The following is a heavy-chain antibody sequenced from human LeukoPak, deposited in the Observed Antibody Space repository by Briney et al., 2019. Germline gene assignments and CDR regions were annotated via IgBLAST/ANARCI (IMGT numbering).Heavy chain of an antibody. CDR1: GYSFTSYW. Sequence: NRGESLKISCKGSGYSFTSYWIGWVRQMPGKGLEWMGTIYPGDSDTRYSPSFQGQVTISADKSVSTAYLQWSSLSASDTAMYYCARCLIVGASYYYYGMDVWGQGTTVTVSS. V-gene: IGHV5-51*01. J-gene: IGHJ6*02. CDR3: ARCLIVGASYYYYGMDV. D-gene: IGHD1-26*01. CDR2: IYPGDSDT.